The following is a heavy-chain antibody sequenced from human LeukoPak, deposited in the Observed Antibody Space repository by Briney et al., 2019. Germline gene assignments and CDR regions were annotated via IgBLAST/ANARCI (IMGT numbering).Heavy chain of an antibody. D-gene: IGHD3-16*02. J-gene: IGHJ4*02. V-gene: IGHV1-18*01. Sequence: ASVKVSCKASGYTFTTYAITWVRQAPGQGLEWMGWISASNGNTNFAQNLQGRLTMTTDTSTSTAYMELRSLRSDDTAVYYCATDMITFGGVIVPPPHYVDYWGQGTLVTVSS. CDR2: ISASNGNT. CDR3: ATDMITFGGVIVPPPHYVDY. CDR1: GYTFTTYA.